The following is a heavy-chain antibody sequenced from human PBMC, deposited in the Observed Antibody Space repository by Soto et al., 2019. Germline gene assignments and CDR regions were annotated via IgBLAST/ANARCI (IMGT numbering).Heavy chain of an antibody. Sequence: PSETLSLTCAVYGGSFSGYYWSWIRQPPGKGLEWIGEINHSGNTNYNPSLKSRVTISVDTSKNQFSLKLSSVTAADTAVYYCAGRYYYGSGSYYYYYGMDVWGQGTTVT. J-gene: IGHJ6*02. V-gene: IGHV4-34*01. CDR2: INHSGNT. CDR3: AGRYYYGSGSYYYYYGMDV. D-gene: IGHD3-10*01. CDR1: GGSFSGYY.